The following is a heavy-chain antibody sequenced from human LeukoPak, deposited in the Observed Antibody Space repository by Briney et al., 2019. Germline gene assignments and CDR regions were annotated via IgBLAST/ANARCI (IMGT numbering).Heavy chain of an antibody. CDR3: ARQNGGPYSSSWTPGY. CDR1: GLTLSSYA. Sequence: GGSLRLSCGPSGLTLSSYAMSWVRQAPGKGLEWVSGISVSGGSRYYADSVKARFTISRDNSKNTLYLQMNSLRAEDTAVYYCARQNGGPYSSSWTPGYWGQGTLVTVSS. D-gene: IGHD6-13*01. V-gene: IGHV3-23*01. CDR2: ISVSGGSR. J-gene: IGHJ4*02.